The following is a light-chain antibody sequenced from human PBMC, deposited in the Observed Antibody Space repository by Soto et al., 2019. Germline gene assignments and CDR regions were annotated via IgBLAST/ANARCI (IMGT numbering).Light chain of an antibody. J-gene: IGLJ1*01. CDR2: DVT. CDR3: CSYGGSSPYV. Sequence: SALTQPPSVSGSPGQSVTISCTGTSSDVGGYDYVSWYQQHPGKAPKLLIYDVTKRPSGVPDRFSGSKSGNTASLTISGLQAEDEADFFCCSYGGSSPYVFGTGTKVTVL. CDR1: SSDVGGYDY. V-gene: IGLV2-11*01.